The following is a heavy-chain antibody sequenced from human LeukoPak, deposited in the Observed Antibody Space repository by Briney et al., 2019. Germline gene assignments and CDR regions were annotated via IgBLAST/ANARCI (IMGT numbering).Heavy chain of an antibody. V-gene: IGHV4-34*01. D-gene: IGHD3-22*01. CDR2: INHSGST. CDR3: ARYRRTYYYDSSGYLI. Sequence: PSETLSLTCAVYGGSFSGYYWSWIRQPPGKGLEWIGEINHSGSTNYNPSLKSRVTISVDTSKNQFSLKLSSVTAADTAVYYCARYRRTYYYDSSGYLIWGQGTLVTVSS. CDR1: GGSFSGYY. J-gene: IGHJ4*02.